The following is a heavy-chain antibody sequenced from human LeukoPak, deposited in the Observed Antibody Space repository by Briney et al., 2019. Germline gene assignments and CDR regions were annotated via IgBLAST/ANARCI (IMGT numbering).Heavy chain of an antibody. J-gene: IGHJ6*04. D-gene: IGHD1-1*01. Sequence: PGRSLRLSCAASGFTFSSYAMHWVRQAPGKGLEWVAVISYDGSNKYYADSVKGRFTISRDNSKNTLYLQMNSLRAEDTAVYYCARDCWGTGTTSYYGMDVWGKGTTVTVSS. CDR2: ISYDGSNK. V-gene: IGHV3-30*04. CDR1: GFTFSSYA. CDR3: ARDCWGTGTTSYYGMDV.